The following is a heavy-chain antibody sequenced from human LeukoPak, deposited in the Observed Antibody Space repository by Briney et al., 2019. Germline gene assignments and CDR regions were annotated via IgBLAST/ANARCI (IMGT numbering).Heavy chain of an antibody. CDR2: IWYDGSNK. Sequence: PGGSLRLSCAASGFTFSSYGMHWVRQAPGKGLEWVAVIWYDGSNKYYADSVKGRFTISRDNSKNTLYLQMNSLRAGDTAVYYCARDLYADYVWGSFDYWGQGTLVTVSS. D-gene: IGHD3-16*01. J-gene: IGHJ4*02. CDR3: ARDLYADYVWGSFDY. CDR1: GFTFSSYG. V-gene: IGHV3-33*01.